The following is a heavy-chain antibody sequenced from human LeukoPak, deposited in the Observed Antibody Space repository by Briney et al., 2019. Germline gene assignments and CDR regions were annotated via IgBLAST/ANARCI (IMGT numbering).Heavy chain of an antibody. CDR2: INGLGTAT. CDR3: ASVSDS. J-gene: IGHJ4*02. V-gene: IGHV3-74*01. CDR1: GFTFSNYG. Sequence: PGGSLRLSCAASGFTFSNYGMTWVRQAPGKGLVWVSGINGLGTATYYADSVKGRFTISRDNAKNTVSLQMNSLSAGDTAVYYCASVSDSWGQGFLVTVSS. D-gene: IGHD5/OR15-5a*01.